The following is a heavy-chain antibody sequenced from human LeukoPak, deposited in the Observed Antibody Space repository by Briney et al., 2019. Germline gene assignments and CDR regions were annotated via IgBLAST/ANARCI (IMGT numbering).Heavy chain of an antibody. CDR2: INSDGSNT. J-gene: IGHJ4*02. Sequence: GGSLRLSCAASGFTFSSYWMHWVRQAPGKGLVWVSRINSDGSNTIYPDSVKGRFTISRDNAKNTLYLQMNSLRAEDTAVYYCARRDCSGGSCYLAYWGQGILVTVSS. CDR1: GFTFSSYW. CDR3: ARRDCSGGSCYLAY. V-gene: IGHV3-74*01. D-gene: IGHD2-15*01.